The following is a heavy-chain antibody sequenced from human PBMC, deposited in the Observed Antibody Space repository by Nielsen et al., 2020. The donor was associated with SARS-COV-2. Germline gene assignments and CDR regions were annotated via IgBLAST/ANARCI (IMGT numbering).Heavy chain of an antibody. V-gene: IGHV4-31*11. D-gene: IGHD2-8*01. J-gene: IGHJ4*02. CDR1: GDSINSVGYC. CDR2: IYYSGST. CDR3: ARLNKGCTNGVCSAGFDY. Sequence: SETLSLTCAVSGDSINSVGYCWSWIRQHPGKGLEWIGYIYYSGSTYYNPSLKSRVTISVDTSKNQFSLKLSSVTAADTAVYYCARLNKGCTNGVCSAGFDYWGQGTLVTVSS.